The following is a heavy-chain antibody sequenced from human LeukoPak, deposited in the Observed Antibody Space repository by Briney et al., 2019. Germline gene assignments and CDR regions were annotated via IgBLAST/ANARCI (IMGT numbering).Heavy chain of an antibody. D-gene: IGHD4-17*01. Sequence: QPGGSLRLSCAASGFSVSSKHMSWVRQAPGKGLEWVSVIYSGGSTYYADSVKGRSTISRDKSKNTLYLQMNSLRAEDTAVYYCARSDYGDYDCFDPWGQGTLVTVSS. V-gene: IGHV3-53*01. J-gene: IGHJ5*02. CDR2: IYSGGST. CDR1: GFSVSSKH. CDR3: ARSDYGDYDCFDP.